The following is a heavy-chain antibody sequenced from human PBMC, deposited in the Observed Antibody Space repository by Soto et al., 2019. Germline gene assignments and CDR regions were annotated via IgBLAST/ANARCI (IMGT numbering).Heavy chain of an antibody. CDR3: ARDYSSGYGMDV. CDR2: MNANSGNT. D-gene: IGHD6-19*01. Sequence: ASVKVSCKASGCTFTSYGISWMRQAPVQVLEWMGCMNANSGNTDYAQKFQCRVTMTRNTSISTAYMELSSLRSEDTAVYYCARDYSSGYGMDVWGQGTTVTVSS. V-gene: IGHV1-8*02. J-gene: IGHJ6*02. CDR1: GCTFTSYG.